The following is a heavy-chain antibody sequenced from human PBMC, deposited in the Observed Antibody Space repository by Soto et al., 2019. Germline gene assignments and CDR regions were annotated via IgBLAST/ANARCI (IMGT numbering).Heavy chain of an antibody. Sequence: QVQLVESGGGVVQPGRSLRLSCAASGFTFSSYGMHWVRQAPGKGLEWVAVISYDGSYKYYADSVKGRFTISRDNSKNTLCLQLHCPGAGETAVHFFANGSGGFGYRGQGTLVTGSS. D-gene: IGHD3-3*01. CDR1: GFTFSSYG. V-gene: IGHV3-30*18. CDR2: ISYDGSYK. CDR3: ANGSGGFGY. J-gene: IGHJ4*02.